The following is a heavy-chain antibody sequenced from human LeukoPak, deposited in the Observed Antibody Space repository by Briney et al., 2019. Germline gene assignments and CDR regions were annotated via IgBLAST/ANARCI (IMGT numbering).Heavy chain of an antibody. Sequence: SVKVSCKASGGTFSSYAISWVRQAPGQGLEWMGRIIPILGIANYAQKFQGRVTMTTDTSTSTAYMDLRSLRSDDTAVYYCARVGSAYSGYGGDIDYWGQGTLVTVSS. CDR3: ARVGSAYSGYGGDIDY. CDR2: IIPILGIA. D-gene: IGHD5-12*01. V-gene: IGHV1-69*04. J-gene: IGHJ4*02. CDR1: GGTFSSYA.